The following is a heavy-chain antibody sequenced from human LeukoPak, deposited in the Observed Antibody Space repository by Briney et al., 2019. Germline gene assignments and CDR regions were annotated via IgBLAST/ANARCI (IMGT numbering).Heavy chain of an antibody. V-gene: IGHV3-15*01. CDR3: TTAPYGSGSYYNADWFDP. Sequence: GGSLTLSCAASGFTFSNAWMSWVRQAPGKGLEGVVRIKSKTDGGTTDYAAPVKGRFTISRDDSKNTLYLQMNSLKTEETAVYYCTTAPYGSGSYYNADWFDPWGQGTLVTVSS. D-gene: IGHD3-10*01. J-gene: IGHJ5*02. CDR1: GFTFSNAW. CDR2: IKSKTDGGTT.